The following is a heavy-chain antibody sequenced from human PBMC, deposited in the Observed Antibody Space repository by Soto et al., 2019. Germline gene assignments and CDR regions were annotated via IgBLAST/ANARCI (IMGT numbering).Heavy chain of an antibody. CDR3: ARDPSYYGMDV. Sequence: ASVKVSCKASGYTFTNSGISWVRQAPGQGLEWMGIINPSGGSTSYAQKFQGRVTITRDTSASTAYMELSSLRSEDTAVYYCARDPSYYGMDVWGQGTTVTVSS. J-gene: IGHJ6*02. CDR2: INPSGGST. CDR1: GYTFTNSG. V-gene: IGHV1-46*01.